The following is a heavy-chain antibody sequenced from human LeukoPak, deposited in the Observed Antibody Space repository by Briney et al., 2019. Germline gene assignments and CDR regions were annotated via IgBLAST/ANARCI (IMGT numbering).Heavy chain of an antibody. D-gene: IGHD6-19*01. CDR1: GFTFSSYD. J-gene: IGHJ4*02. V-gene: IGHV3-23*01. Sequence: PGGSLRLSCAASGFTFSSYDMNWVRQAPGKGLEWVSGISDSGDRTYYADSVKGRFTISRDNSKNTLYLQMNSLRAEDTAVYYCAKDAPRTGGWYYSDYWGQGTLVTVSS. CDR2: ISDSGDRT. CDR3: AKDAPRTGGWYYSDY.